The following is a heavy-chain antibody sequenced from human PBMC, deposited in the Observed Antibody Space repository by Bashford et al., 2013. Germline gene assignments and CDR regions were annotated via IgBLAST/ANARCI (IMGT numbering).Heavy chain of an antibody. CDR2: MNPNGGNT. D-gene: IGHD7-27*01. Sequence: ASVKVSCKASGYTFTSYHINWVRQATGQGLEWMGWMNPNGGNTGYAQKFQGRVTMTRDTSTSTAYMELSSLRSEDTAVYYCARGTNWGFPYYFDYWGQGALVTVSS. CDR3: ARGTNWGFPYYFDY. V-gene: IGHV1-8*01. CDR1: GYTFTSYH. J-gene: IGHJ4*02.